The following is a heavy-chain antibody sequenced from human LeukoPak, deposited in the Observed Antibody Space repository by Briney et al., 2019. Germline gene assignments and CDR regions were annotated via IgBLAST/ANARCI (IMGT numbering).Heavy chain of an antibody. CDR2: IYHSGST. J-gene: IGHJ4*02. V-gene: IGHV4-38-2*02. D-gene: IGHD3-10*01. Sequence: SETLSLTCTVSGYSISSGYYWGWIRQPPGKGLEWIGSIYHSGSTYYNPSLKSRVTISVDTSKNQFSLKLTSVTAADTAVYYCARWRSGSWYFDYWGQGTLVTVSS. CDR1: GYSISSGYY. CDR3: ARWRSGSWYFDY.